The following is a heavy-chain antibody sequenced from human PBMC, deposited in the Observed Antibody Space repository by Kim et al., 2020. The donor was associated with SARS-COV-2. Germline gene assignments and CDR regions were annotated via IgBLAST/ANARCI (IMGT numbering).Heavy chain of an antibody. J-gene: IGHJ4*02. Sequence: GGSLRLSCAASGFTFSSYAMHWVRQAPGKGLEWVAVISYDGSNKYYADSVKGRFTISRDNSKNTLYLQMNSLRAEDTAVYYCARGYYDSSGYYDYWGQGTLVTVSS. CDR3: ARGYYDSSGYYDY. D-gene: IGHD3-22*01. CDR1: GFTFSSYA. CDR2: ISYDGSNK. V-gene: IGHV3-30*04.